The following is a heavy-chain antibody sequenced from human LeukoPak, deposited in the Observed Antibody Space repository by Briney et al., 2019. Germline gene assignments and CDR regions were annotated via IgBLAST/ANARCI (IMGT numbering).Heavy chain of an antibody. D-gene: IGHD2-21*02. V-gene: IGHV1-18*01. J-gene: IGHJ6*02. Sequence: ASVKVSCKASGYTFTSYGISWVRQAPGQGLEWMGWISAYNGNTNYAQKLQGRVTMTTDTSTSTAYMELRSLRSDDTAVYYCARGASGVVVTTYYYYYGMDVWGQGTTVTVSS. CDR2: ISAYNGNT. CDR3: ARGASGVVVTTYYYYYGMDV. CDR1: GYTFTSYG.